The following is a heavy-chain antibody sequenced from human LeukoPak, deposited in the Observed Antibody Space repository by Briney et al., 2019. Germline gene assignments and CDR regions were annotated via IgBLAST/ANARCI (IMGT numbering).Heavy chain of an antibody. CDR3: ARAQVGAPTDL. V-gene: IGHV3-74*01. D-gene: IGHD1-26*01. CDR2: IHGDGDNI. J-gene: IGHJ5*02. Sequence: GGSLRLSCAASGFPFSSYAMYWVRQAPGKGLVWVARIHGDGDNISYADSVRGRFTISRDNAKDTLYLHVNNLRPEDTAVYYCARAQVGAPTDLWGQGTLVTVSS. CDR1: GFPFSSYA.